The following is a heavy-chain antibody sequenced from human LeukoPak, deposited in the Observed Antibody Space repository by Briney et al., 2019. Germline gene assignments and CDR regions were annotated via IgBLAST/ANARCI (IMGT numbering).Heavy chain of an antibody. CDR1: GYTFTYYY. V-gene: IGHV1-2*02. D-gene: IGHD2-2*01. J-gene: IGHJ4*02. Sequence: ASVKVSCKASGYTFTYYYMHWVRHAPGQGFEWMGWINPNEGDTNYAQKFQGRVTMTRDTSISTAHMEVSRLRSDDTVVYYCARANFLYCSSSTCLFDYWGQGTLVTVSS. CDR3: ARANFLYCSSSTCLFDY. CDR2: INPNEGDT.